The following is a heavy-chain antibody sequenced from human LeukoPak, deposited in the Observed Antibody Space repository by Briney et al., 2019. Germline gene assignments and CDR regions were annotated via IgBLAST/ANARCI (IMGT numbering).Heavy chain of an antibody. CDR1: GGTFSSYA. J-gene: IGHJ4*02. V-gene: IGHV1-69*06. Sequence: ASVTVSCKASGGTFSSYAISWVRQAPGQGLEWMGGIIPIFGTANYAQKFQGRVTITADKSTSTAYMELSSLRSEDTAVYYCARDVDGSQYFDYWGQGTLVTVSS. D-gene: IGHD5-24*01. CDR3: ARDVDGSQYFDY. CDR2: IIPIFGTA.